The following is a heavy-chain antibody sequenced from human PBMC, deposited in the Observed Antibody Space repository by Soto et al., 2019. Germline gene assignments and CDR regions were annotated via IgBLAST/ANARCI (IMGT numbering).Heavy chain of an antibody. Sequence: ASVKVSCKVSGYPLTELFMHWVRQAPGKRLEWMGGFDPEDGETIYAQKFQGRVNMTEDTSTDTAYMELSSLRSEDTAVYYCATITRITGTIDNDYWGQGTLVTVSS. J-gene: IGHJ4*02. CDR2: FDPEDGET. D-gene: IGHD1-7*01. CDR3: ATITRITGTIDNDY. V-gene: IGHV1-24*01. CDR1: GYPLTELF.